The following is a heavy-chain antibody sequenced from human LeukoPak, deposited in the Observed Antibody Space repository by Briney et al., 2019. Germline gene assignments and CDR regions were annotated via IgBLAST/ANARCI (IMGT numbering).Heavy chain of an antibody. CDR3: ASGGGYSSGWYGY. J-gene: IGHJ4*02. CDR2: ISYDGSNK. CDR1: GFTFSSYA. V-gene: IGHV3-30-3*01. Sequence: PGRSLRLSCAASGFTFSSYAMHWVRQAPGKGLEWVAVISYDGSNKYYADSVKGRFTISRDNAKKSLYLQMDSLRADDTAVYYCASGGGYSSGWYGYWGQGTLVTVSS. D-gene: IGHD6-13*01.